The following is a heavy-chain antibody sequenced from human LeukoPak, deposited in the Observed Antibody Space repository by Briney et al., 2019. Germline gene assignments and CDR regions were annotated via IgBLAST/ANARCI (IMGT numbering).Heavy chain of an antibody. D-gene: IGHD3-22*01. CDR3: AKDLYDSSGYYDY. CDR1: VFTFSSYG. CDR2: IRYDGSNK. V-gene: IGHV3-30*02. J-gene: IGHJ4*02. Sequence: PGGSLRLSCAASVFTFSSYGMHWVRQAPGKGLEWVAFIRYDGSNKYYADSVKGRFTISRDNSKNTLYLQMNSLRAEDTAVYYCAKDLYDSSGYYDYWGQGTLVTVSS.